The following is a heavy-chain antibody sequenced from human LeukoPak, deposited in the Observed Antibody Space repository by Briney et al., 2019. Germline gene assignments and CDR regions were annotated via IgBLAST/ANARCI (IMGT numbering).Heavy chain of an antibody. D-gene: IGHD3-22*01. Sequence: GGSLRLSCAASGFTFSSYAMSWVRQAPGKGPEWVSAISGSGGSTYYADSVKGRFTISRDNSKNTLYLQMNSLRAEDTAVYYCAKAETFTGSYYYDSSGYFNAFDIWGQGTMVTVSS. J-gene: IGHJ3*02. V-gene: IGHV3-23*01. CDR1: GFTFSSYA. CDR2: ISGSGGST. CDR3: AKAETFTGSYYYDSSGYFNAFDI.